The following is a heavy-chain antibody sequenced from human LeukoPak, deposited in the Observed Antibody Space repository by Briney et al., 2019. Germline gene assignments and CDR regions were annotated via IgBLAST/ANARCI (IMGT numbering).Heavy chain of an antibody. CDR1: GYTFTGYY. CDR2: INPNSGGT. Sequence: ASVKVSCKASGYTFTGYYMHWVRQAPGQGLEWMGWINPNSGGTNYAQKFQGWVTMTRDTSISTAYMELSRLRSDDTAVYYCARMPIRSSGSGGWYETYYYGMDVWGQGTTVTVSS. V-gene: IGHV1-2*04. CDR3: ARMPIRSSGSGGWYETYYYGMDV. J-gene: IGHJ6*02. D-gene: IGHD3-10*01.